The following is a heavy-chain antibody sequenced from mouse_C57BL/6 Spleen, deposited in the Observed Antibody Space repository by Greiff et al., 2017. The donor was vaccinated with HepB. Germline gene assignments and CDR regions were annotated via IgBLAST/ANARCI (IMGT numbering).Heavy chain of an antibody. J-gene: IGHJ2*01. V-gene: IGHV1-81*01. CDR3: ARVPMTTVVARGGFDY. CDR2: IYPRSGNT. D-gene: IGHD1-1*01. CDR1: GYTFTSYG. Sequence: QVQLQQSGAELARPGASVKLSCKASGYTFTSYGISWVKQRTGQGLEWIGEIYPRSGNTYYNEKFKGKATLTADKSSSKAYMELRSLTSEDSAVYFCARVPMTTVVARGGFDYWGQGTTLTVSS.